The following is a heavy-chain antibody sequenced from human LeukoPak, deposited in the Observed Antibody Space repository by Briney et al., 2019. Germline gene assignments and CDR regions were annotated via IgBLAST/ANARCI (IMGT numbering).Heavy chain of an antibody. CDR3: ARDELELWYMDV. D-gene: IGHD1-1*01. Sequence: GGSLRLSCAASGFTFSSYEMHWVRQAPGKGLEWVSYISSSSTYIYYADSVKGRFTISRDNAKNSLYLQMNSLRAEDTAVYYCARDELELWYMDVWGKGTTVTVSS. CDR1: GFTFSSYE. V-gene: IGHV3-21*05. CDR2: ISSSSTYI. J-gene: IGHJ6*03.